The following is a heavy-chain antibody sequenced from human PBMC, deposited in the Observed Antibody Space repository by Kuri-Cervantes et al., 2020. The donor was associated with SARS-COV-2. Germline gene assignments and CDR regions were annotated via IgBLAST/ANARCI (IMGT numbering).Heavy chain of an antibody. CDR2: IYHSGST. J-gene: IGHJ4*02. V-gene: IGHV4-30-2*01. CDR1: GGSISSGGYS. Sequence: SETLSLTCAVSGGSISSGGYSWSWIRQPPGKGLEWIGYIYHSGSTYYNPSLKSRVTISVDGSKNQFSLKLSSVTAADTAVYYCARDGSGGDADYWGQGTLVTVSS. CDR3: ARDGSGGDADY. D-gene: IGHD2-15*01.